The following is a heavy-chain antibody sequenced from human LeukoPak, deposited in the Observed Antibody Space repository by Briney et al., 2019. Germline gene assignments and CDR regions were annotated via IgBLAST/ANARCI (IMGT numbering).Heavy chain of an antibody. D-gene: IGHD5-12*01. Sequence: PSGTLSLTCAVSGGSISSNNWWSWVRQPPGKGLEWIGEIYHSGSTNSNPSLKSRVTISLDKSKNQFSLKLRSVTAADTAVYYCARHDRSGYDSRGLFDYWGQGTLVTVSS. J-gene: IGHJ4*02. CDR3: ARHDRSGYDSRGLFDY. CDR1: GGSISSNNW. CDR2: IYHSGST. V-gene: IGHV4-4*02.